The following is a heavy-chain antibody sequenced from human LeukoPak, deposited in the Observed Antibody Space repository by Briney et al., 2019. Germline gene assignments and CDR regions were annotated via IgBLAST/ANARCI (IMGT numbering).Heavy chain of an antibody. D-gene: IGHD1-7*01. CDR2: ISGGSGYT. Sequence: KPGGSLRLSCAASGFTFSDYYMTWIRQAPGKGLEWVSYISGGSGYTNYADSVKGRFTISRDNAKNSLYLQMNSLRAEDTAVYYCARARAITGTTSFDYWGQGTLGTVSS. V-gene: IGHV3-11*06. CDR1: GFTFSDYY. CDR3: ARARAITGTTSFDY. J-gene: IGHJ4*02.